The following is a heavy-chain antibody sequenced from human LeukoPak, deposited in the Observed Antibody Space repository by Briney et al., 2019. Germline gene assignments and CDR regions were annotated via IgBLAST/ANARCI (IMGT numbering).Heavy chain of an antibody. J-gene: IGHJ5*02. Sequence: AGGSLRLSCAASGFTFSSYAMSWVRQAPGKGLEWASAISGSGGSTYYADSVKGRFTISRDNSKNTLYLQMNSLRAEDTAVYYCAKLWYYDFWSGPNWFDPWGQGTLVTVSS. CDR3: AKLWYYDFWSGPNWFDP. CDR1: GFTFSSYA. CDR2: ISGSGGST. D-gene: IGHD3-3*01. V-gene: IGHV3-23*01.